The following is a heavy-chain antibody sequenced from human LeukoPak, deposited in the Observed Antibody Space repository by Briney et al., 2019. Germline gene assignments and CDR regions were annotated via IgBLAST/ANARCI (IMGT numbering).Heavy chain of an antibody. CDR2: IKQDGSEK. J-gene: IGHJ4*02. CDR1: GFTFSNYW. V-gene: IGHV3-7*03. Sequence: GGSLRLSCAASGFTFSNYWMSWVRQAPGKGLEWVANIKQDGSEKYYVDSVKGRFTISRDNAKNSLYLQMNSLRADDTAVYYCARAIAGAGSKGYFDYWGQGTLVTVSS. D-gene: IGHD6-13*01. CDR3: ARAIAGAGSKGYFDY.